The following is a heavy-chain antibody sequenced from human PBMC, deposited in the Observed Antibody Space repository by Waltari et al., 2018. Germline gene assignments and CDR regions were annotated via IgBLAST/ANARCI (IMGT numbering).Heavy chain of an antibody. D-gene: IGHD1-26*01. J-gene: IGHJ3*02. Sequence: QVQLVQSGAEVKQPGASVKVSCKASGGTFGTYAITWLRQAPGQGLEWMGGVIPIFGTPNYAPKFQGRVTVSADPSTSTAYLEVRRLISEDTAVYYCAKREIGYAFDIWGHGTMVTVSS. CDR2: VIPIFGTP. CDR1: GGTFGTYA. CDR3: AKREIGYAFDI. V-gene: IGHV1-69*12.